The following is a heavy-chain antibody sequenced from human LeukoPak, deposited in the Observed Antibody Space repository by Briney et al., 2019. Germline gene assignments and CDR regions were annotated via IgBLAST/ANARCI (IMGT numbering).Heavy chain of an antibody. CDR2: IYPGDSDT. D-gene: IGHD3-3*01. Sequence: KPGESLQISCKGSGYSFTSYWIGWVRQMPGKGLEWMGIIYPGDSDTRYSPSFQGQVTISADKSISTAYLQWSSLKASDTAMYYCARQSYDFWSGYLGYFDYWGQGTLVTVSS. CDR3: ARQSYDFWSGYLGYFDY. J-gene: IGHJ4*02. CDR1: GYSFTSYW. V-gene: IGHV5-51*01.